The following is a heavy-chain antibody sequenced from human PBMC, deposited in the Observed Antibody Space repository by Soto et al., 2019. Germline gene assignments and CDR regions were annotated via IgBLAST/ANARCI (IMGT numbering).Heavy chain of an antibody. D-gene: IGHD5-12*01. J-gene: IGHJ4*02. CDR1: GFNFSSYE. CDR3: ARDDSGWDY. CDR2: ISSGGGTI. Sequence: EVQLVESGGGLVQPGGSLRLSCAASGFNFSSYEMNWVRQAPGKGLEWVSYISSGGGTIYYADSVKGRFTISRDNAKNSLYLQMNSLRAEDTAVSYCARDDSGWDYWGQGTLVTVSS. V-gene: IGHV3-48*03.